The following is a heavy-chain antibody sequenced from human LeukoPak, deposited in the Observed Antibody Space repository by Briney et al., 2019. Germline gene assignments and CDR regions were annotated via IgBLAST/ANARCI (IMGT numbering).Heavy chain of an antibody. Sequence: SQTLSLTCTVSGGPINSGNFYWTWIRQPAGKGLEWIGHIYTSGTTYYSPSLRSRVTISLDTSKNQFSLKLTSVTAADTAIYSCAREVDYGDLYFYYYMDVWGNGAMVTVSS. CDR3: AREVDYGDLYFYYYMDV. CDR1: GGPINSGNFY. J-gene: IGHJ6*03. D-gene: IGHD4-17*01. CDR2: IYTSGTT. V-gene: IGHV4-61*09.